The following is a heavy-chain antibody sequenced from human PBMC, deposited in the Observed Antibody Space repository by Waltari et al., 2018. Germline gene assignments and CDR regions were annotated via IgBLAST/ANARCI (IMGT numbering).Heavy chain of an antibody. J-gene: IGHJ3*01. D-gene: IGHD6-19*01. V-gene: IGHV1-69-2*01. CDR1: GYTFSEYS. Sequence: EVQLLQSGAELKEPGTTVRISCKVSGYTFSEYSIHWVQQAHGKGLRWMGLVDPEDGETIYADNFQGRVTISADTSTDTAFMELSSLRSEDTAVFYCATALGDSSSASRPFDFWGQGTMITVSS. CDR3: ATALGDSSSASRPFDF. CDR2: VDPEDGET.